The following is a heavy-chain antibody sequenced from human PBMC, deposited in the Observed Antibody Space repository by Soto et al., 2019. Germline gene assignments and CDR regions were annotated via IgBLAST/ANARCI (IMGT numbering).Heavy chain of an antibody. Sequence: PSETLSLTCTVSNDSISPYYWSWIRQPPGKGLEWIGFIYYSGSTTYNPSLKSRVTISVATSKNQFSLKLTSVTAADTAIYYCARHFPPLHYGSQYFDLWGQGTLVTV. D-gene: IGHD3-16*01. CDR3: ARHFPPLHYGSQYFDL. J-gene: IGHJ4*02. CDR2: IYYSGST. V-gene: IGHV4-59*08. CDR1: NDSISPYY.